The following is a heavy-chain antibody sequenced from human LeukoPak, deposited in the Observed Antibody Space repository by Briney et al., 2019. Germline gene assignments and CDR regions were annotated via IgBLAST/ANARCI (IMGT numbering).Heavy chain of an antibody. Sequence: ASVKVSCKASGYSFTGYYMHWVRQAPGEGLQWMGWITPNSGGTNYAQKFQGRVTMTSDTSVNAAYMELSRLRSDDTAVYYCARDRGSYSDYWGQGTLVTVSS. CDR3: ARDRGSYSDY. CDR1: GYSFTGYY. V-gene: IGHV1-2*02. J-gene: IGHJ4*02. CDR2: ITPNSGGT. D-gene: IGHD1-26*01.